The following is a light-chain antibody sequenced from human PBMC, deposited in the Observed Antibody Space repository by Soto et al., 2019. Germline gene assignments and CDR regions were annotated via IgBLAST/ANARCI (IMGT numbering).Light chain of an antibody. V-gene: IGKV3-20*01. CDR1: QSVSSSY. CDR2: GAS. CDR3: QQYGSSPPIT. J-gene: IGKJ5*01. Sequence: EIVLTQSPATLSLSPGERATLSCRASQSVSSSYLAWYQQKPGQAPRLVIYGASSRATGIPDRFSGSGSGTDFTLTISRLEPEDFSVYYCQQYGSSPPITLGQGTRLEIK.